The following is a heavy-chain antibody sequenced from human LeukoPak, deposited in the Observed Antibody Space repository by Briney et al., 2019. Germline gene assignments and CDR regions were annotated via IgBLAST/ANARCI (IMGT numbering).Heavy chain of an antibody. CDR2: IYYSGST. D-gene: IGHD3-10*01. V-gene: IGHV4-39*02. CDR3: ARDFREYYYGSGTHYYYYGMDV. J-gene: IGHJ6*02. Sequence: ETLSLTCTVSGGSISSSSYYWGWIRQPPGKGLEWIGSIYYSGSTYYNPSLKSRVTISVDTSKNQFSLKLSSVTAAGTAVYYCARDFREYYYGSGTHYYYYGMDVWGQGTTVTVSS. CDR1: GGSISSSSYY.